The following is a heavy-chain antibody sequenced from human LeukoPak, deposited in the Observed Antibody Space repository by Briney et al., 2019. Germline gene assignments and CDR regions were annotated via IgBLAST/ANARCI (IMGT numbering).Heavy chain of an antibody. CDR2: IYSVGTT. CDR3: AKGAKKYGSGSYRYYFDY. D-gene: IGHD3-10*01. V-gene: IGHV3-66*01. CDR1: DFSLGSNY. Sequence: GSLSLSCAASDFSLGSNYMTWVRPAPGKGLEWVSLIYSVGTTFYADSVKGRFTISRDTSKNTLYLQMNSLRAEDTAVYYCAKGAKKYGSGSYRYYFDYWGQGTLVTVSS. J-gene: IGHJ4*02.